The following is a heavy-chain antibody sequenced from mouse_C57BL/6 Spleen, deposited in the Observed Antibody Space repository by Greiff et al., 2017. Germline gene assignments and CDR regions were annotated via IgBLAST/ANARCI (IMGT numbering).Heavy chain of an antibody. D-gene: IGHD1-1*01. V-gene: IGHV3-6*01. J-gene: IGHJ4*01. CDR3: ARDPDYYGSSYAMDY. CDR1: GYSITSGYY. CDR2: ISYDGSN. Sequence: EVQVVESGPGLVKPSQSLSLTCSVTGYSITSGYYWNWIRQFPGNKLEWMGYISYDGSNNYNPSLKNRISITRDPSKNQFFLKLNSVTTEDPATYYCARDPDYYGSSYAMDYWGQGTSVTVSS.